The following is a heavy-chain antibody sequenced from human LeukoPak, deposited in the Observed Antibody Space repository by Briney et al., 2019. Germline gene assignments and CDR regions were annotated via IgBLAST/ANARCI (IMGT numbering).Heavy chain of an antibody. CDR2: ISSSSSYI. D-gene: IGHD6-19*01. CDR3: ARSMDGSGWSHDASDI. J-gene: IGHJ3*02. Sequence: GGSLRLSCAASGFTFSSYSMNWVRQAPGKGLEWVSSISSSSSYIYYADSVKGRFTISRDNAKNSLYLQMNSLRAEDTAVYYCARSMDGSGWSHDASDIWGQGTMVTVSS. V-gene: IGHV3-21*01. CDR1: GFTFSSYS.